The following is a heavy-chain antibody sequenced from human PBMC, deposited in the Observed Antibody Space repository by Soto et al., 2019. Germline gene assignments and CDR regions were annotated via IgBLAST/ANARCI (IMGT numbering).Heavy chain of an antibody. CDR3: ARGRNRDDYIWGSYSDY. J-gene: IGHJ4*02. D-gene: IGHD3-16*01. CDR2: INHSGST. CDR1: GGSFSGYY. Sequence: SETLSLTCAVYGGSFSGYYWSWIRQPPGKGLEWIGEINHSGSTNYNPSPKSRVTISVDTSKNQFSLKLSSVTAADTAVYYCARGRNRDDYIWGSYSDYWGQGTLVTVSS. V-gene: IGHV4-34*01.